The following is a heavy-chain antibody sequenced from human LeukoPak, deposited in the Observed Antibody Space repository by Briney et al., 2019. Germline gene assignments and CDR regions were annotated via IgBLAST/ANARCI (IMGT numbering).Heavy chain of an antibody. Sequence: SETLSLTCSVSGGSISSYYWSWIRQSPGKGLEWIGYMYYSGSTNYNPSLKSRVTISVDTSKNQFSLKLSSVTATDTAVYYCARRWDHWGQGILVTVSS. V-gene: IGHV4-59*01. J-gene: IGHJ4*02. D-gene: IGHD2-15*01. CDR2: MYYSGST. CDR3: ARRWDH. CDR1: GGSISSYY.